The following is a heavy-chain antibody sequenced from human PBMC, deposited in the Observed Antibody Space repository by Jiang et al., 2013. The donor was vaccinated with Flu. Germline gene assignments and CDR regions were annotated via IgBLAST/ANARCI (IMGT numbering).Heavy chain of an antibody. CDR1: GYIFTSYW. D-gene: IGHD5-24*01. V-gene: IGHV5-51*01. Sequence: GAEVKKPGDSLKISCKGSGYIFTSYWIGWVRQMPGKGLEWMGIVYPGDSDTVYSPSFQGQVTISVDKSIRTAYLQWTSLKASDTAIYYCARHEGEMAKIDQWGQGTLVTVSS. J-gene: IGHJ4*02. CDR2: VYPGDSDT. CDR3: ARHEGEMAKIDQ.